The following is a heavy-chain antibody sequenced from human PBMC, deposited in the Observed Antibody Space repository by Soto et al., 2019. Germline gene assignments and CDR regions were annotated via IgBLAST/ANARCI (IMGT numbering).Heavy chain of an antibody. CDR2: IYWDDDK. J-gene: IGHJ4*02. CDR1: GFSLSTSGVG. CDR3: AHAHWQWLVEENYFDY. Sequence: SGPTLVKPTQTLTLTCTFSGFSLSTSGVGVGWIRQPPGKALEWLALIYWDDDKRYSPSLKSRLTITKDTSKNQVVLTMTNMDPVDTATYYCAHAHWQWLVEENYFDYWGQGTLVTVSS. V-gene: IGHV2-5*02. D-gene: IGHD6-19*01.